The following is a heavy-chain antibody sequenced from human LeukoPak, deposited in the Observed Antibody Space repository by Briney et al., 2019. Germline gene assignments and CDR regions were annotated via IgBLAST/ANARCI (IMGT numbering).Heavy chain of an antibody. CDR3: AKDDRYSSRLGAH. CDR2: IWYDGSNK. Sequence: GGSLRLSCAASGFTFSSYGMHWVRQARGKGLEWVAVIWYDGSNKYYADSVKGRFTISRDNSKNTLYLQMNSLRAEDTAVYYCAKDDRYSSRLGAHWGQGTLVTVSS. CDR1: GFTFSSYG. D-gene: IGHD6-13*01. J-gene: IGHJ4*02. V-gene: IGHV3-33*06.